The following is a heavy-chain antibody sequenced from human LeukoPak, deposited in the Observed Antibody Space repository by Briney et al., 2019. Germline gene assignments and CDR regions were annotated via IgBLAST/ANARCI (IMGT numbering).Heavy chain of an antibody. V-gene: IGHV1-18*01. CDR2: ISAYNGNT. CDR1: GYTFTTYG. J-gene: IGHJ3*02. Sequence: ASVKVSCKASGYTFTTYGISWVRQAPGQGLEWMGWISAYNGNTNYAQKFQGRVTMTRDTSISTAYMELGRLRSDDTAVYYCAKGLLVRGVTGAFDIWGQGTMVTVSS. D-gene: IGHD3-10*01. CDR3: AKGLLVRGVTGAFDI.